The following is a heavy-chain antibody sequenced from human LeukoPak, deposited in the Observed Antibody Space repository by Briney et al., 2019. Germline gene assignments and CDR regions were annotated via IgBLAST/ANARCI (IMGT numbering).Heavy chain of an antibody. V-gene: IGHV4-61*02. CDR1: GGSISSGSYY. D-gene: IGHD2-2*01. CDR3: ATKTGYCSTTSCPDDAFDV. Sequence: SXTLSLTCTVSGGSISSGSYYWSWIRQPGGKGLEWIVRIYTSGSTNYNPSRKSRVTIAVDKTKNKFSLKLSSVTAADTAVYYCATKTGYCSTTSCPDDAFDVWGQGTMVTVSS. J-gene: IGHJ3*01. CDR2: IYTSGST.